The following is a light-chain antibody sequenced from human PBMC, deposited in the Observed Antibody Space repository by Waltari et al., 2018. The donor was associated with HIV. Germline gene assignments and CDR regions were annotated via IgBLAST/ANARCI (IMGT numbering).Light chain of an antibody. CDR1: SSDVGSYNL. Sequence: QSVLTQVASVSGSPGQSITISCSGTSSDVGSYNLVSWYQQHPGKAPKLIIYEVRTRPSGVSSRFSGAGSGNTASLTISGLQGEDEADYYCCSFVGSSTSCVFGGGTKLTVL. V-gene: IGLV2-23*02. J-gene: IGLJ3*02. CDR2: EVR. CDR3: CSFVGSSTSCV.